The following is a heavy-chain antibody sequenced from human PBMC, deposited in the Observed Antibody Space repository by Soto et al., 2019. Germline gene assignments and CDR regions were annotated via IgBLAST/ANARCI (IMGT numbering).Heavy chain of an antibody. CDR2: IYHSGST. J-gene: IGHJ6*02. Sequence: PSETLSLTCAVSGYSISSGYYWGWIRQPPGKGLEWIGSIYHSGSTYYNPSLKSRVTISVDTSKNQFSLKLISVTAADTAVYYCASAGSSWKGDYYYGMDVWGPGTTVTVSS. CDR1: GYSISSGYY. D-gene: IGHD6-13*01. CDR3: ASAGSSWKGDYYYGMDV. V-gene: IGHV4-38-2*01.